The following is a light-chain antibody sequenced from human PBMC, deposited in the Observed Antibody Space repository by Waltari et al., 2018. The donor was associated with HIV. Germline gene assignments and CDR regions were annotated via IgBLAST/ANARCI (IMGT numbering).Light chain of an antibody. CDR3: SSYTSSSVV. V-gene: IGLV2-14*01. CDR2: EVI. J-gene: IGLJ2*01. Sequence: QSALTQPASVSGSPGQSITISCTGTSSDVGGYNYVSWYQQHPGKAPKLMIYEVINRPSGVSNRVSGSKSGNTASLTISGLQAEDEADYYCSSYTSSSVVFGGGTKLTVL. CDR1: SSDVGGYNY.